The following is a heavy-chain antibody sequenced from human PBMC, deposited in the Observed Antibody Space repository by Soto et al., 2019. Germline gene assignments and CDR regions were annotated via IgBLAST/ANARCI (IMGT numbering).Heavy chain of an antibody. CDR2: IYNSGTT. V-gene: IGHV4-31*03. J-gene: IGHJ5*02. CDR1: GGSITRGGYY. CDR3: ARDPAP. Sequence: QVQLQESGPGLVKPSETLSLTCTVSGGSITRGGYYWSWIRQHPGKGLEWIGYIYNSGTTYYNPYLKSRVTKSVDTSKNQYSLKLTSVSAPDPAVYYCARDPAPWGQGTLVPLSS.